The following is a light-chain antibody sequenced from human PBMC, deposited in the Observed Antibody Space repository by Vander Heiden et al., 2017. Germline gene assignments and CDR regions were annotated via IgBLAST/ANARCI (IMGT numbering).Light chain of an antibody. Sequence: SSELTQDPAVSVALGQTVRITCHGDSLSSYYASWYQQKPGPAPVLVIYGKNNRPSGIPDRFSGSTSGNTAALTITGAQAEDEADYYCNSRDSSGNHVVFGGGTKLTVL. CDR3: NSRDSSGNHVV. J-gene: IGLJ2*01. CDR1: SLSSYY. CDR2: GKN. V-gene: IGLV3-19*01.